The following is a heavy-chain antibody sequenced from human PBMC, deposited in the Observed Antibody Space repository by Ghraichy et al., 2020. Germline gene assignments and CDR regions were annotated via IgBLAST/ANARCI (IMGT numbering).Heavy chain of an antibody. CDR3: ARSPLYCYGGSCPDY. CDR2: IYPGDSDT. J-gene: IGHJ4*02. V-gene: IGHV5-51*01. Sequence: GESLNISCKGSGYNFTSYWIAWVRQMPGKGLEYMGIIYPGDSDTRYNPSLQGQVTFSVDKSISTAYLQWSSLKASDTAMYFCARSPLYCYGGSCPDYWGQGTLVSVSS. D-gene: IGHD2-15*01. CDR1: GYNFTSYW.